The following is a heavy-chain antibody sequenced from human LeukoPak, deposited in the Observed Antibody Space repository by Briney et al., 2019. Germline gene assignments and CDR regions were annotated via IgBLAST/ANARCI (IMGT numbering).Heavy chain of an antibody. D-gene: IGHD3-10*01. J-gene: IGHJ6*02. CDR1: GFTFSSYW. Sequence: GGSLRLSCAASGFTFSSYWMSWVRQAPGKGLEWVANIKQDGSEKYYVDSVKGRFTISRDNAKNSLYLQMNSLGAEDTAVYYCARENRITMVRGVIIFPNYYYYGMDVWGQGTTVTVSS. V-gene: IGHV3-7*01. CDR3: ARENRITMVRGVIIFPNYYYYGMDV. CDR2: IKQDGSEK.